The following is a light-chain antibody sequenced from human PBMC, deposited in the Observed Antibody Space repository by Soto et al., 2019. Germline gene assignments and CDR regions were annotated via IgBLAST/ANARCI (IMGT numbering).Light chain of an antibody. V-gene: IGKV3-20*01. J-gene: IGKJ4*01. CDR2: GAS. Sequence: EIVLTQSPGTLSLSPGDRATLSCRASQSVRSTYLAWYQQKPGQAPRLLIYGASSRATGIPDRFSGSGSGTDFTLTISRLEPEDFAVYYCQQYGNSPLTFGGGTKLEIK. CDR1: QSVRSTY. CDR3: QQYGNSPLT.